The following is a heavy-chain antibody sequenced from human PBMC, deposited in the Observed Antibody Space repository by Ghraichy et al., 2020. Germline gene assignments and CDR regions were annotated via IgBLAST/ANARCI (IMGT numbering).Heavy chain of an antibody. CDR1: GFTFSSYD. CDR2: IGIRGDT. V-gene: IGHV3-13*04. D-gene: IGHD6-19*01. Sequence: GESLNISCAASGFTFSSYDAHWVRQASGKGLEWISAIGIRGDTYYADSVKGRFTISTDNAKNSLYLQMNSLRVEDTAVYYCAREWGGGSSGWYFLDYWGQGTLVTVSS. J-gene: IGHJ4*02. CDR3: AREWGGGSSGWYFLDY.